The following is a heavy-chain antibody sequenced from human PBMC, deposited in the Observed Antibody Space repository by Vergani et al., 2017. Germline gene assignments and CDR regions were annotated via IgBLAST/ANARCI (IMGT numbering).Heavy chain of an antibody. J-gene: IGHJ4*02. V-gene: IGHV3-53*01. CDR3: AKDITPSHYYDSSGPLDY. CDR2: IYSGGST. CDR1: GFTVSSNY. Sequence: EVQLVESGGGLIQPGGSLRLSCAASGFTVSSNYMSWVRQAPGKGLEWVSVIYSGGSTYYADSVKGRFTISRDNSKNTLYLQMNSLRTEDTALYYCAKDITPSHYYDSSGPLDYWGQGTLVTVSS. D-gene: IGHD3-22*01.